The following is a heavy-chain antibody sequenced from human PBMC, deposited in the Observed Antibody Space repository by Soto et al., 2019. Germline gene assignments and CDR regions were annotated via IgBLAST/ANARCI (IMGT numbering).Heavy chain of an antibody. CDR2: IYPGDSDT. Sequence: GESLQISCKGSGYSLTTYWIGWVRQMNGKGLEWMGIIYPGDSDTRYSPSFQGQVAISADKSISTAYLQWSSLQASDTAMYYCARRIAVPITGYYFDFWGQGTLVTVSS. V-gene: IGHV5-51*01. CDR1: GYSLTTYW. D-gene: IGHD6-19*01. CDR3: ARRIAVPITGYYFDF. J-gene: IGHJ4*02.